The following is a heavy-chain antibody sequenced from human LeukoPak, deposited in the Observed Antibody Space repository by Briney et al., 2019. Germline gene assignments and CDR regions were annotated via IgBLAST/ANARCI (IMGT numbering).Heavy chain of an antibody. D-gene: IGHD3-9*01. V-gene: IGHV1-69*06. CDR2: TIPIFGTA. CDR1: GGTFSSYA. CDR3: ARAPVDALNWFDP. Sequence: SVKVSCKASGGTFSSYAISWVRQAPGQGLEWMGGTIPIFGTANYAQKFQGRVTITADKSTSTAYMELSSLRSEDTAVYYCARAPVDALNWFDPWGQGTLVTVSS. J-gene: IGHJ5*02.